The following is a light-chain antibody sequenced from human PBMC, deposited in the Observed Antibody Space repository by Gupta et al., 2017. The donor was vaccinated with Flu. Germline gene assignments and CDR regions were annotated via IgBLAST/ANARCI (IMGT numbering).Light chain of an antibody. CDR1: QSVSSTY. Sequence: EIVLTQSPGTLSLSPGERATLSCRASQSVSSTYLAWYQQKPGQAPRLLIYGTSSRATGIPDRLSGSGSGTDFTLTISRLEPEDFAVYDCQQYGSSPWTFGQGTKVEIK. V-gene: IGKV3-20*01. CDR2: GTS. J-gene: IGKJ1*01. CDR3: QQYGSSPWT.